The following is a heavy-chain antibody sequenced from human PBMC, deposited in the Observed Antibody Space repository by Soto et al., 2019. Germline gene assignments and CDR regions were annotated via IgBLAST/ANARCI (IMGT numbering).Heavy chain of an antibody. CDR1: GFTFSSYS. CDR3: ARDPRGDFWSGYWV. D-gene: IGHD3-3*01. Sequence: EVRLVESGGGLVQPGGSLRLSCAASGFTFSSYSMNWVRQAPGKGLEWVSYISSSSSTIYYADSVKGRFTISRDNAKNSLYLQMNSLRDEDTAVYYCARDPRGDFWSGYWVWGQGTLVTVSS. CDR2: ISSSSSTI. J-gene: IGHJ4*02. V-gene: IGHV3-48*02.